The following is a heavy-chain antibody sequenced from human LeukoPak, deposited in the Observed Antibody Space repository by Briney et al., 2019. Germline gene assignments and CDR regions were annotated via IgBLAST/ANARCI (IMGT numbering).Heavy chain of an antibody. CDR2: ISAGNGNT. CDR3: ARRGMDA. Sequence: ASVKVSCKASGYTFTSYAMHWVRQAPGQRLEWMGWISAGNGNTKYSQKFQGRVTITRDTSASTAYMELSSLRSEDTAVYYCARRGMDAWGQGTTVTVSS. CDR1: GYTFTSYA. J-gene: IGHJ6*02. V-gene: IGHV1-3*01.